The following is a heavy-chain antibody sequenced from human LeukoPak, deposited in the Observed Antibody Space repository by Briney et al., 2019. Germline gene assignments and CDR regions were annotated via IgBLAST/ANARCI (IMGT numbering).Heavy chain of an antibody. J-gene: IGHJ5*02. CDR2: TYYRSKWYN. V-gene: IGHV6-1*01. D-gene: IGHD2-21*02. Sequence: SQTLSLTCAISGDSVSSNSAAWNWIRQSPSRGLEWLGRTYYRSKWYNDYAVSVKSRITINPDTSKNQFSLQLNFVTPEDTAVYYCAREGHIVVVTAIGGWFDPWGQGTLVTVSS. CDR3: AREGHIVVVTAIGGWFDP. CDR1: GDSVSSNSAA.